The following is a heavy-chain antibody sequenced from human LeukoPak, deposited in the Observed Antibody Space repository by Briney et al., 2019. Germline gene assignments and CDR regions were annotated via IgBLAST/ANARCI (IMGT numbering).Heavy chain of an antibody. CDR1: GYTFTSYY. CDR3: ARGNLTYYDFWSGYHFDY. J-gene: IGHJ4*02. CDR2: INHSGGRR. Sequence: GASVKVSCKESGYTFTSYYMHWVGQAPGQGLEWRGIINHSGGRRSYAQKFQGRVSMTRDTSTSTVYMELSSLRSEDTAVYYCARGNLTYYDFWSGYHFDYWGQGTLVTVSS. D-gene: IGHD3-3*01. V-gene: IGHV1-46*03.